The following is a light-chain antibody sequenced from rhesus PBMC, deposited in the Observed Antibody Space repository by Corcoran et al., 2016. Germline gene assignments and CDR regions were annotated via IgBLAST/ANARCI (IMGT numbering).Light chain of an antibody. Sequence: DIQMSQSPSSLSASVGDRVTITCRASQGISSYLNWYQQKPGKAPKLLIYYANSLASGVPSRFSGSGSGTEFTLTISSLQPEDFATYYCQQYSSSPYSFGQGTKVEIK. CDR3: QQYSSSPYS. J-gene: IGKJ2*01. V-gene: IGKV1-32*02. CDR1: QGISSY. CDR2: YAN.